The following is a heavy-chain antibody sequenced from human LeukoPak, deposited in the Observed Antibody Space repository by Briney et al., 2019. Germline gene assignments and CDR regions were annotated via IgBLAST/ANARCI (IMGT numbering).Heavy chain of an antibody. D-gene: IGHD2-2*01. V-gene: IGHV4-39*01. J-gene: IGHJ5*02. CDR2: IYYSGST. CDR3: ARPVGSPYCGSTSCYNWFDP. Sequence: PSETLSLTCTVSGGSISSRSYYWRWIRQPPGKGLGGIGSIYYSGSTYYNPSLKSRVTISVDTSKNQFSLKLSSVTAADTAVYYCARPVGSPYCGSTSCYNWFDPWGQGTLVTVSS. CDR1: GGSISSRSYY.